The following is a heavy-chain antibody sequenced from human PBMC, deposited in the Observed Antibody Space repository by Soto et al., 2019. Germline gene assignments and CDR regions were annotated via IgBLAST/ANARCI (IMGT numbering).Heavy chain of an antibody. CDR1: GGTFSSYA. V-gene: IGHV1-69*01. CDR2: IIPIFGTA. CDR3: ARRPPNHSGSYPLENWFDP. D-gene: IGHD1-26*01. J-gene: IGHJ5*02. Sequence: QVQLVQSGAEVKKPGSSVKVSCKASGGTFSSYAISWVRQAPGQGLEWMGGIIPIFGTANYAQKFQGRVTITADESTSTAYMELSSLRSEDTAVYYCARRPPNHSGSYPLENWFDPWGQGTLVTVSS.